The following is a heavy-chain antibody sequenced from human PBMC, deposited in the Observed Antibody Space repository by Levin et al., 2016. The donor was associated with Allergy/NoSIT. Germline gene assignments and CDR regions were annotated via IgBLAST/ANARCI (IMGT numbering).Heavy chain of an antibody. V-gene: IGHV4-30-4*01. CDR2: IYYSGST. CDR3: ARVSGSYYLSWFDP. J-gene: IGHJ5*02. Sequence: RQAPGKGLEWIGYIYYSGSTYYNPSLKSRVTISVDTSKNQFSLKLSSVTAADTAVYYCARVSGSYYLSWFDPWGQGTLVTVSS. D-gene: IGHD1-26*01.